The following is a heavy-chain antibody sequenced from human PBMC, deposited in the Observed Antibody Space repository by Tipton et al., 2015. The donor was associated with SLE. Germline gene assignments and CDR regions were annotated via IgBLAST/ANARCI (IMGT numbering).Heavy chain of an antibody. Sequence: QSGPEVKNPGSSLKVSCKTSGGTFSNYAFSWVRQAPGQGPEWMGGIIPVFGAANYAQKYQGRVTLTSDESTSTAYMELSSLRSEDTAVYYCAGAFWSGYDHYYYMDVWGKGTTVTVSS. J-gene: IGHJ6*03. CDR2: IIPVFGAA. D-gene: IGHD3-3*01. CDR1: GGTFSNYA. CDR3: AGAFWSGYDHYYYMDV. V-gene: IGHV1-69*01.